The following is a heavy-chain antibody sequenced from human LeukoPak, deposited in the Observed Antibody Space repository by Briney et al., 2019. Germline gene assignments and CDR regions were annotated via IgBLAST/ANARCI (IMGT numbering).Heavy chain of an antibody. V-gene: IGHV4-4*07. J-gene: IGHJ3*01. CDR3: ARVWAKSGNDAFDF. CDR2: IYASGYT. CDR1: GGSLSGYY. D-gene: IGHD3-3*01. Sequence: SETLSLTCTVSGGSLSGYYWGWIRQPAGRGLECFGLIYASGYTSYNPSLKSRVTMSVDTSKNQFSLNLSSVTAADTAVYFCARVWAKSGNDAFDFWGPGTMVTVS.